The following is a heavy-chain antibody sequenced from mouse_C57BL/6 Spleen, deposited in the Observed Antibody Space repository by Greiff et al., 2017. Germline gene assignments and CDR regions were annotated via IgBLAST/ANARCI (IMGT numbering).Heavy chain of an antibody. V-gene: IGHV5-4*01. CDR1: GFTFSSYA. J-gene: IGHJ4*01. CDR2: ISDGGSYT. D-gene: IGHD2-5*01. CDR3: ARADSNYDAMDY. Sequence: EVQVVESGGGLVKPGGSLKLSCAASGFTFSSYAMSWVRQTPEKRLEWVATISDGGSYTYYPDNVKGRFTISRDNAKNNLYLQMSHLKSEDTAMYYCARADSNYDAMDYWGQGTSVTVSS.